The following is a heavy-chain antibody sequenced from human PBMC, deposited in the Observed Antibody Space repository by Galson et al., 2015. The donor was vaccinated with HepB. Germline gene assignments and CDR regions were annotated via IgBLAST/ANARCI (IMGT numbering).Heavy chain of an antibody. CDR2: IYRGGST. D-gene: IGHD6-19*01. CDR3: ARDQAKIIVAGNYYYYYMDV. Sequence: SLRLSCAASGFTVSSNYMNWVRQAPGRGLEWVSVIYRGGSTYYGDSVKGRFTISRDNSKNTLYLQMNSLSAEDTAVYYCARDQAKIIVAGNYYYYYMDVWGKGTTVTVSS. V-gene: IGHV3-66*01. J-gene: IGHJ6*03. CDR1: GFTVSSNY.